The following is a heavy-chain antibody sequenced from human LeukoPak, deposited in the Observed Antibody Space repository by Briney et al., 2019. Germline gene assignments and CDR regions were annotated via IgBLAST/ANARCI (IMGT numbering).Heavy chain of an antibody. Sequence: GESLKISCKGSGYSFTNYRIGWVRQMPGKGLEWMGTIYPGDSDTRYSPSFQGQVTISVDKSISTAYLRWSSLKALDTAMYYCARRRTLRLDAFDPWGQGTLVTVSS. V-gene: IGHV5-51*01. J-gene: IGHJ5*02. D-gene: IGHD5/OR15-5a*01. CDR3: ARRRTLRLDAFDP. CDR2: IYPGDSDT. CDR1: GYSFTNYR.